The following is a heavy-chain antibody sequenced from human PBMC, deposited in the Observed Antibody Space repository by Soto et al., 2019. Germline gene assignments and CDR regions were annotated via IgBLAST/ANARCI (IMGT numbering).Heavy chain of an antibody. CDR1: GFTFSSYA. CDR3: ARRSSGSYYDY. J-gene: IGHJ4*02. CDR2: ISGSGGST. Sequence: EVQLLESGGGLVQPGGSLRLSCAASGFTFSSYAMRWVRQAPVKGLEWVSAISGSGGSTYYADSVKGRFTISRDNSKNTLYMQMNRLRAEDTAVYYCARRSSGSYYDYWGQGTRVTVSS. D-gene: IGHD1-26*01. V-gene: IGHV3-23*01.